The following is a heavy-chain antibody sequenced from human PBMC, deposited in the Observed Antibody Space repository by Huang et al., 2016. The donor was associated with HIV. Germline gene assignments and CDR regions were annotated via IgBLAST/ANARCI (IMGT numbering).Heavy chain of an antibody. D-gene: IGHD3-3*01. CDR1: GFTFSSYG. Sequence: LIESGGGVVQPGWSLRLSCAASGFTFSSYGMDWVRQGTGQGCEWVAVKSYDEDNKYYAASVWGRFTISRDNSKNTLDLQMNSLRIEDTAVYYCARGPCRFLAWLLNFDYWGQGALVTVSS. CDR3: ARGPCRFLAWLLNFDY. CDR2: KSYDEDNK. J-gene: IGHJ4*02. V-gene: IGHV3-30*03.